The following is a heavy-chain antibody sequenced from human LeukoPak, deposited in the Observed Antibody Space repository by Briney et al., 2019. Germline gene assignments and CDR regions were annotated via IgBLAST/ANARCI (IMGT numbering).Heavy chain of an antibody. Sequence: GGSLRLSCAASGFTFSSYGMHWVRQAPGKGLEWVAFIRYDGSNKYYADSVKGRFTISRDNSKNTLYLQMNSLRAEDTAVYYCAKDMGRWLQLSDAFDIWGQGTMVTVSS. V-gene: IGHV3-30*02. J-gene: IGHJ3*02. CDR2: IRYDGSNK. D-gene: IGHD5-24*01. CDR3: AKDMGRWLQLSDAFDI. CDR1: GFTFSSYG.